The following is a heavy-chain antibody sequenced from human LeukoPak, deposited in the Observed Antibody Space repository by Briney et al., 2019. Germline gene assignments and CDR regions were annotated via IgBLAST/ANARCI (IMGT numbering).Heavy chain of an antibody. J-gene: IGHJ5*02. Sequence: SVKVSCKASGGTFSSYAISWVRQAPGQGLEWMGGIIPIFGTANYAQKFQGRVTMTRDMSTSTVYMELSSLRSEDTAVYYCARSDGSPMNWFDPWGQGTLVTVSS. V-gene: IGHV1-69*05. CDR2: IIPIFGTA. CDR3: ARSDGSPMNWFDP. D-gene: IGHD5-18*01. CDR1: GGTFSSYA.